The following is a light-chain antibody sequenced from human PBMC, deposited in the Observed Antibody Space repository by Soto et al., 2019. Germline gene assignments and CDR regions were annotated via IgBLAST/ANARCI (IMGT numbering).Light chain of an antibody. CDR3: QQYNNWPQFT. J-gene: IGKJ3*01. CDR2: GAS. Sequence: DIVLTQSPATLPVSLGERVSLSCRASQIISSNLAWYQQKPGQIPRLLIYGASARAAGIPARFSGSGSGTEFTLTISSLQSEDFAVYYCQQYNNWPQFTFGPGTKVDV. CDR1: QIISSN. V-gene: IGKV3-15*01.